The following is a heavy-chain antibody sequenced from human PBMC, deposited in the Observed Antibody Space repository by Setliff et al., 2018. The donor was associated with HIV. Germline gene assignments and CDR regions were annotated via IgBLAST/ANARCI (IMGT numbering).Heavy chain of an antibody. V-gene: IGHV4-61*05. CDR2: VHHSGST. Sequence: PSETLSLTCTVSGGSITSSTYYWGWIRQPPGQGLEWIGYVHHSGSTKYNASLRSRVTMSVDTSKNLFSLTLRSVTAADTAVYYCASAGPYCGDDCPYNWLTPWGQGTLVTVSS. CDR3: ASAGPYCGDDCPYNWLTP. CDR1: GGSITSSTYY. J-gene: IGHJ5*02. D-gene: IGHD2-21*02.